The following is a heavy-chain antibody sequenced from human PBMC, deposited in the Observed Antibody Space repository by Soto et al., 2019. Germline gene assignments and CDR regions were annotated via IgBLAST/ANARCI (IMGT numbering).Heavy chain of an antibody. D-gene: IGHD5-12*01. CDR3: AREGVAPYYYYGMDV. CDR1: GYTFTRSG. V-gene: IGHV1-18*01. J-gene: IGHJ6*02. CDR2: TSTYNGDT. Sequence: ASVKVSCKASGYTFTRSGISWVRQAPGQGLEWKGWTSTYNGDTNYAQTFQGRVTMTTDTSTSTVHKEVRSPRSDDTAVYYCAREGVAPYYYYGMDVWGQGTPVTVSS.